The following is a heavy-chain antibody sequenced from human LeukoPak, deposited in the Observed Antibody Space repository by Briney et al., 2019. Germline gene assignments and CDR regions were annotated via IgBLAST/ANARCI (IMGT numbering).Heavy chain of an antibody. Sequence: SETLSLTCAVSGGSISSSNWWSWVRQPPGKGLEWIGEIYHSGSTNYNPSLKSRVTISVDKSKNQFSLKLSSVTAADTAVYYCARGEEQWLFNWFDPWGQGTLVTVSS. J-gene: IGHJ5*02. CDR3: ARGEEQWLFNWFDP. D-gene: IGHD6-19*01. CDR2: IYHSGST. V-gene: IGHV4-4*02. CDR1: GGSISSSNW.